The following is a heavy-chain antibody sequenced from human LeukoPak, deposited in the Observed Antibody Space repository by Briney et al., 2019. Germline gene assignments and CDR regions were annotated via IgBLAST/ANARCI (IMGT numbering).Heavy chain of an antibody. Sequence: GGSLRLSCAASGFTFSGSAMHWVRQASEKGLEWVGRIKSKTNNYATAYAASVKGRFTIFRDDSKNTAYLQMNSLKTEDTAVYYCTRPREVLPYYFDYWGQGTLVTVSS. V-gene: IGHV3-73*01. CDR1: GFTFSGSA. CDR2: IKSKTNNYAT. CDR3: TRPREVLPYYFDY. J-gene: IGHJ4*02. D-gene: IGHD4/OR15-4a*01.